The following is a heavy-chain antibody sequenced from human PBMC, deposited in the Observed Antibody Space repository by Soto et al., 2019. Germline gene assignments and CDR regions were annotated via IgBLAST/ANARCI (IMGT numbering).Heavy chain of an antibody. D-gene: IGHD2-2*01. CDR2: INPNSGGT. CDR1: GYTFTGYY. V-gene: IGHV1-2*02. CDR3: ARELGYCSSTSCPFDP. Sequence: GASVKVSCMASGYTFTGYYMHWVRQAPGQGLEWMGWINPNSGGTNYAQKFQGRVAMTRDTSISTAYMELSRLRSDDTAVYYCARELGYCSSTSCPFDPWGQGTLVTVSS. J-gene: IGHJ5*02.